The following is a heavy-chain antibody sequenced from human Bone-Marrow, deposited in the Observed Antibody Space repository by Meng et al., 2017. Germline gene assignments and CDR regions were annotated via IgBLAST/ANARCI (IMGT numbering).Heavy chain of an antibody. CDR1: GYTFTGYY. CDR3: ARVPLTYYYGSGSADY. CDR2: INPNSGGT. V-gene: IGHV1-2*06. J-gene: IGHJ4*02. D-gene: IGHD3-10*01. Sequence: ASVKVSCKASGYTFTGYYMHWVRQAPGQGLEWMGRINPNSGGTNYAQKFQGRVTMTRDTSISTAYMELSRLRSDDTAVYYCARVPLTYYYGSGSADYWVQGTLVTVSS.